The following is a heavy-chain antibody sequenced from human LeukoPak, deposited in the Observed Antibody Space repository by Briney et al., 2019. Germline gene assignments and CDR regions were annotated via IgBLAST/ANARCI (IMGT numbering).Heavy chain of an antibody. V-gene: IGHV3-9*01. J-gene: IGHJ4*02. Sequence: PGGSLGLPYKASGFELDDYGMHWSRQAPGKGLEWVSTISWNSASVGYVDSVKGRFTISRDNAKKTLYLQMNSLRPEDTALYYCAKDYGYSSSWYDYWGQGTLVTVSS. CDR1: GFELDDYG. D-gene: IGHD6-13*01. CDR3: AKDYGYSSSWYDY. CDR2: ISWNSASV.